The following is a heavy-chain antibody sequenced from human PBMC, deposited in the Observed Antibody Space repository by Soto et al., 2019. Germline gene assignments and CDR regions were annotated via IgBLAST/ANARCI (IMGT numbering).Heavy chain of an antibody. CDR3: ARVSSGWYHYLDY. J-gene: IGHJ4*02. V-gene: IGHV1-69*01. CDR2: IIPIFGTA. Sequence: QVQLVQSGAEVKKPGSSVKVSCQASGSNFSSYAISWVRQAPGKGLEWMGGIIPIFGTANYAQKFQGRVTITSDESTSTANMELSNLRSEDTSVYYCARVSSGWYHYLDYRGQGTLVTVSS. D-gene: IGHD6-19*01. CDR1: GSNFSSYA.